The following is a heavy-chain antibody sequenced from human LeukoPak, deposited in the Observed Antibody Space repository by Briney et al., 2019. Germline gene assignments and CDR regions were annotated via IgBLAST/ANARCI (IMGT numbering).Heavy chain of an antibody. CDR2: IGYTSSDR. D-gene: IGHD4-17*01. Sequence: GASLRLSCAASGFTFSTYTMNWVRQAPGKGLEWVASIGYTSSDRYYVESVKGRFTISRTNSENSLYLQMNSLRADDTAMYYCVNGDHREYWGQGTRVTVVS. V-gene: IGHV3-21*01. CDR3: VNGDHREY. J-gene: IGHJ4*02. CDR1: GFTFSTYT.